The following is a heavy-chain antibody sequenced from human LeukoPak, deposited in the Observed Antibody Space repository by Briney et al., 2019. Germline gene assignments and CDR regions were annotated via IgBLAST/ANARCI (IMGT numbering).Heavy chain of an antibody. J-gene: IGHJ4*02. CDR1: GGSISSYY. D-gene: IGHD4-17*01. Sequence: SETLSLTCTVSGGSISSYYWSWIRQPPGKGLEWIGEINHSGSTNYNPSLKSRVTISVDTSKNQFSLKLSSVTAADTAVYYCARDGRVDYGDYTFDYWGQGTLVTVSS. V-gene: IGHV4-34*01. CDR3: ARDGRVDYGDYTFDY. CDR2: INHSGST.